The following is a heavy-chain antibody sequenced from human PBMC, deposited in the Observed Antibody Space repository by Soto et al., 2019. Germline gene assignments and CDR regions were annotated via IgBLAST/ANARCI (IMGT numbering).Heavy chain of an antibody. CDR1: GFTFSSYG. V-gene: IGHV3-30*18. CDR2: ISYDGSNK. J-gene: IGHJ4*02. D-gene: IGHD3-16*01. Sequence: QVQLVESGGGVVQPGRSLRLSCAASGFTFSSYGMHWVRQAPGKGLEWVAVISYDGSNKYYADSVKGRFIISRDNSKHTLYLQMNSLRSEDTAVYYCAKTSDRGENVGGDFDYWGQGTLVTVSS. CDR3: AKTSDRGENVGGDFDY.